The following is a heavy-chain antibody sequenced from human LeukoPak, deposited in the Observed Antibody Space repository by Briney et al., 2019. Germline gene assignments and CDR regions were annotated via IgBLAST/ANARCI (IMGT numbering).Heavy chain of an antibody. CDR3: ARGPPGGGGYYNGGFDY. J-gene: IGHJ4*02. CDR1: GFTFSSYS. V-gene: IGHV3-48*01. CDR2: ISSSSSTI. Sequence: PGGSLRLSCAASGFTFSSYSMNWVRQAPGKGLGWVSYISSSSSTIYYADSVKGRFTISRDNGKNSLYLQMNSLRAEDTAVYYCARGPPGGGGYYNGGFDYWGQGTLVTVSS. D-gene: IGHD3-9*01.